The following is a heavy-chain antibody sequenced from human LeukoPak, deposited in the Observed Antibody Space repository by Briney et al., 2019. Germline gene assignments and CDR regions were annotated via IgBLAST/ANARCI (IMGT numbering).Heavy chain of an antibody. V-gene: IGHV4-59*01. CDR2: IYHSGHT. CDR1: GGSISSDY. J-gene: IGHJ4*02. CDR3: ARGRYSSSSGDY. Sequence: SETLSLTCTVSGGSISSDYWSWIRQPPGKGLEWIGYIYHSGHTMSNPSLKSRVTISIDTSNNQFSLKLSSVTAANTAVYYCARGRYSSSSGDYWGQGTLVTVSS. D-gene: IGHD6-6*01.